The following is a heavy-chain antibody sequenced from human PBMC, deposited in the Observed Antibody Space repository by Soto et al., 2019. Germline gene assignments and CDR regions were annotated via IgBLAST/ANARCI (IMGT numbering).Heavy chain of an antibody. CDR3: ASNLMIVAFYYYYGMDV. V-gene: IGHV1-69*13. J-gene: IGHJ6*01. CDR2: IIPNFGTA. D-gene: IGHD3-22*01. CDR1: GGTFSSYA. Sequence: SVKVSCKASGGTFSSYAISWVRQAPGQGLEWMGGIIPNFGTANYAQKFQGRVTITADESTSTAYMDLSSLRSEDTAVYYCASNLMIVAFYYYYGMDVWGQGTTVTVAS.